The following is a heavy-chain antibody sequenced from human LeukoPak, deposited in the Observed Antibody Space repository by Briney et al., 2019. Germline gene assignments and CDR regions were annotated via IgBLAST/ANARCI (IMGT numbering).Heavy chain of an antibody. CDR1: GGSISSYY. J-gene: IGHJ4*02. Sequence: AEPLSLTCTVSGGSISSYYWGWIRQPPGKGLEGIGYIYYSGTTNYNPSLKTRVTISVDTSKNQFSLNLSSVTAADTAVYYCARGVYLAAAQYGYWGQGTLVTVSS. CDR3: ARGVYLAAAQYGY. D-gene: IGHD6-13*01. CDR2: IYYSGTT. V-gene: IGHV4-59*12.